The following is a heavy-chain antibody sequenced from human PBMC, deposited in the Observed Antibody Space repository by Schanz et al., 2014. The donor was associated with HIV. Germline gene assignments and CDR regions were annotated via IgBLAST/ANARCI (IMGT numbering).Heavy chain of an antibody. V-gene: IGHV3-48*01. CDR2: ISSSSSTI. CDR1: GFTFSSYS. D-gene: IGHD6-6*01. Sequence: VQLVESGGGLVQPGGSLRLSCAASGFTFSSYSMNWVRQAPGKGLEWVSYISSSSSTIYYADSVKGRFTISRDNSKNTLYLQMNSLRAQDTAVYYCANTEYPYSSSSDYYYGMDVWGQGTTVTVSS. CDR3: ANTEYPYSSSSDYYYGMDV. J-gene: IGHJ6*02.